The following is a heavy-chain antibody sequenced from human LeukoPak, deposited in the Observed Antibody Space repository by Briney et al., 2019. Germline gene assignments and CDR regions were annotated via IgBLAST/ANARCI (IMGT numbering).Heavy chain of an antibody. D-gene: IGHD2-2*01. V-gene: IGHV4-34*01. CDR2: XXXSGXX. CDR1: GGXFSXXY. J-gene: IGHJ6*02. CDR3: ARGSDGIVVVVPAAMRYYYYGMDV. Sequence: TLSLTCAVXGGXFSXXYWSXIXQPPGKGXXWXXXXXXSGXXNYNPSLKSRVTISVDTSKNQFSLKLSSVTAADTAVYYCARGSDGIVVVVPAAMRYYYYGMDVWGQGTTVTVSS.